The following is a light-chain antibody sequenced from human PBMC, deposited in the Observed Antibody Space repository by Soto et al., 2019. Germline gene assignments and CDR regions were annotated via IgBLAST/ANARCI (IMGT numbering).Light chain of an antibody. V-gene: IGKV3-11*01. CDR1: QSVSSY. J-gene: IGKJ4*01. CDR3: QQRSNWPLT. Sequence: EIVLTQSPATLSLSPGEKATLSCRASQSVSSYLAWYQQKPGQAPRLLIYDASNRATGIPARFSGSGSGTAFTLAIRSLEPEDFAVYSWQQRSNWPLTFGGGTKVEIK. CDR2: DAS.